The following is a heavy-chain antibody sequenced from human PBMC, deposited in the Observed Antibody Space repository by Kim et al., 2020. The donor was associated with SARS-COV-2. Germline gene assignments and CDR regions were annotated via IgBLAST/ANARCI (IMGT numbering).Heavy chain of an antibody. CDR2: INCKTGVP. J-gene: IGHJ4*02. CDR1: GYTFSDYH. CDR3: ATWFPVATGHVPY. D-gene: IGHD3-10*01. V-gene: IGHV1-2*02. Sequence: ASVKVSCKASGYTFSDYHIHWVRQAPGQGLEWMAWINCKTGVPTYAQMFQGRITVTRDTSISTAYMDVSGLMSDDTAVYYCATWFPVATGHVPYWGQGTLVTVSS.